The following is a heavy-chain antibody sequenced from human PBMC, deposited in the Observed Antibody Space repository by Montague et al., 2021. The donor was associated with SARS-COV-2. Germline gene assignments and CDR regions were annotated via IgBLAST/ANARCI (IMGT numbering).Heavy chain of an antibody. Sequence: SGTLSLTCSVSGYSISSGYYWGWIRQPPGKGLEWIGNIYHSGGTYYSPSLKSRVTVSVDTSKNQFSLRLSSVTAADTAVYYCARWYYGSGSYPHWGQGTLVTVSS. CDR3: ARWYYGSGSYPH. CDR1: GYSISSGYY. D-gene: IGHD3-10*01. J-gene: IGHJ4*02. V-gene: IGHV4-38-2*01. CDR2: IYHSGGT.